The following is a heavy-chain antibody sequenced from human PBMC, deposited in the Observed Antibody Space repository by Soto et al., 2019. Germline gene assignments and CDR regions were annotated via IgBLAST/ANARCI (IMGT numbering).Heavy chain of an antibody. Sequence: ASVKVSCKASGYTFTGYYMHWVRQAPGQGLEWMGWINPNSGGTNYAQKFQGRVTMTRDTSISTAYMELSRLRSDDTAVYYCARGPYDYVWGSYLDAFDIWGQGTMVTVSS. J-gene: IGHJ3*02. CDR1: GYTFTGYY. CDR3: ARGPYDYVWGSYLDAFDI. CDR2: INPNSGGT. D-gene: IGHD3-16*02. V-gene: IGHV1-2*02.